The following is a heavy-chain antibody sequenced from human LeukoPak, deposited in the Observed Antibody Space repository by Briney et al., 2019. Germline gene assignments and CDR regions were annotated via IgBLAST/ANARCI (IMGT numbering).Heavy chain of an antibody. CDR1: GYTFTSYA. CDR2: INAGNGNT. V-gene: IGHV1-3*01. J-gene: IGHJ4*02. Sequence: ASVKVSCKASGYTFTSYAMHWMRQAPGQRLEWMGWINAGNGNTKYSQKFQGRVTITRDTSASTAYMELSSLRSEDTAVYYCATGVLWFGELLPFDYWGQGTLVTVSS. CDR3: ATGVLWFGELLPFDY. D-gene: IGHD3-10*01.